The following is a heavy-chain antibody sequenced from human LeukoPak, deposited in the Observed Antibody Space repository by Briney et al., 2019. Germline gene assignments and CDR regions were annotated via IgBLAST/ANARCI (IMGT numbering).Heavy chain of an antibody. J-gene: IGHJ3*02. CDR2: IRYDGSNK. D-gene: IGHD3-9*01. CDR3: AKDLSNYDILTGYQGDAFDI. V-gene: IGHV3-30*02. CDR1: GFIFSSYG. Sequence: GGSLRLSCAASGFIFSSYGMHWVRQAPGKGLEWVAFIRYDGSNKYYADSVKGRFTISKDNSKNTLYLQMNSLRAEDTAVYYCAKDLSNYDILTGYQGDAFDIWGQGTMVTVSS.